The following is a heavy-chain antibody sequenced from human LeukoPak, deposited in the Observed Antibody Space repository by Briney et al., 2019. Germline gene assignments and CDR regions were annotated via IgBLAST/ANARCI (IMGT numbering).Heavy chain of an antibody. D-gene: IGHD3-10*01. Sequence: PSETLSLTCSVSGGAFIGYYWSWIRQAPGKGLEWIGRVHTSGSTDYNTSLKSRVTISVDTSKNQFSLRLSSVTAADTAVYYCAGYSGSYFPPGYWGQGTLFTVSS. CDR2: VHTSGST. J-gene: IGHJ4*02. V-gene: IGHV4-4*07. CDR3: AGYSGSYFPPGY. CDR1: GGAFIGYY.